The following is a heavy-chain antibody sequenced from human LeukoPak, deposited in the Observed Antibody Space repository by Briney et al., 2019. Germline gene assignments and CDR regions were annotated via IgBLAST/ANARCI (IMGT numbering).Heavy chain of an antibody. J-gene: IGHJ4*02. CDR1: GYSFTSFW. V-gene: IGHV5-10-1*01. Sequence: GESLKISCRGSGYSFTSFWINWVRQMPGKGLEWMGRIDPSDSYTNYSPSFQGHVTISADKSISTAYLQWSSLKASDTAIYYCARWRRLDYWGQGTLVTVSP. CDR3: ARWRRLDY. CDR2: IDPSDSYT.